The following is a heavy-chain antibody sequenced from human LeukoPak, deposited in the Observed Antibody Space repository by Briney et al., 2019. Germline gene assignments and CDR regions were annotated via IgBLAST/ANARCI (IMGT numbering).Heavy chain of an antibody. J-gene: IGHJ4*02. CDR1: GFTFSSYG. CDR3: AKERDTAMVTIDY. D-gene: IGHD5-18*01. Sequence: GGSLRLSCAASGFTFSSYGMHWVRQAPGKGLEWVAFIRYDGSNKYYADSVKGRFTISRDNSKNTLYLQMNSLRAEDTAVYYCAKERDTAMVTIDYWGQGTLVSVSS. V-gene: IGHV3-30*02. CDR2: IRYDGSNK.